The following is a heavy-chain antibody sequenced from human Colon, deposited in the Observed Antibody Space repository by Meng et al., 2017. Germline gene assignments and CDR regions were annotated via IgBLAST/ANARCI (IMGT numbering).Heavy chain of an antibody. CDR2: IHPSGST. CDR1: GGSFSDYY. Sequence: QVQLPQWGAGLLNPSEPLSLTCAVYGGSFSDYYLTWIRQPPGKGLEWVGEIHPSGSTYYSPSLQSRVTITLDTSKNQFSLTLSSMTAADTAVYYCARGVDWAKSGNFWGQGTLVTVSS. V-gene: IGHV4-34*01. CDR3: ARGVDWAKSGNF. J-gene: IGHJ4*02. D-gene: IGHD3-9*01.